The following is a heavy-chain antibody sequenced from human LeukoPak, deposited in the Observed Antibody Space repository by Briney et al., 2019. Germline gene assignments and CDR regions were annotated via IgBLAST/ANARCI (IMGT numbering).Heavy chain of an antibody. CDR3: ARDRGYSYGFGLDY. D-gene: IGHD5-18*01. V-gene: IGHV3-21*01. J-gene: IGHJ4*02. CDR2: ISSSSSYI. Sequence: GGSLRLSCAASGFTFSSYSMTWVRQAPGKGLEWVSSISSSSSYIYYADSVKGRFTISRDNAKNSLYLQMNSLRAEDTAVYYCARDRGYSYGFGLDYWGQGTLVTVSS. CDR1: GFTFSSYS.